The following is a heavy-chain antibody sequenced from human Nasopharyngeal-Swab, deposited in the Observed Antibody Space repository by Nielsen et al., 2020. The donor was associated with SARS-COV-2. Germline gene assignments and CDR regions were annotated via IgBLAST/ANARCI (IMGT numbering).Heavy chain of an antibody. V-gene: IGHV3-33*01. CDR2: IWYDGSNK. D-gene: IGHD2-15*01. J-gene: IGHJ4*02. CDR3: ARAPLGYCSGGSCLPDY. Sequence: GASLKISCAASGFTFSSYGMHWVRQAPGKGLEWVAVIWYDGSNKYYADSVKGRFTISRDNSKNTLYLQMNSLRAEDTAVYYCARAPLGYCSGGSCLPDYWGQGTLVTVSS. CDR1: GFTFSSYG.